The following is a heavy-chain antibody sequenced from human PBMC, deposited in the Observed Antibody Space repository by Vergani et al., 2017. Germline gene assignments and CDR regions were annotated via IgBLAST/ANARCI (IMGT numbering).Heavy chain of an antibody. Sequence: EVQLVESGGGLVQPGGSLRLSCAASGFTFSSYWMSWVRQAPGKGLEWVANIKQDGSEKYYVDSVKGRFTISRDNAKNSLYLQMNSLRAEDTAVYYCAKTKYSNSWHMFDYLGQGILVTVSS. CDR1: GFTFSSYW. CDR3: AKTKYSNSWHMFDY. CDR2: IKQDGSEK. J-gene: IGHJ4*02. V-gene: IGHV3-7*01. D-gene: IGHD6-13*01.